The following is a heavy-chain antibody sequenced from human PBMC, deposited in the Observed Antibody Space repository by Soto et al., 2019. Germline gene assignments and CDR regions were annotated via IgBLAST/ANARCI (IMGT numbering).Heavy chain of an antibody. CDR3: AKEEYSSSSGYYYYGMDV. J-gene: IGHJ6*02. D-gene: IGHD6-6*01. Sequence: GGFLRLSCAASGFTFSSYAMSWVRQAPGKGLEWVSAISGSGGSTYYADSVKGRFTISRDNSKNTLYLQMNSLRAEDTAVYYCAKEEYSSSSGYYYYGMDVWGQGTTVTVSS. CDR1: GFTFSSYA. CDR2: ISGSGGST. V-gene: IGHV3-23*01.